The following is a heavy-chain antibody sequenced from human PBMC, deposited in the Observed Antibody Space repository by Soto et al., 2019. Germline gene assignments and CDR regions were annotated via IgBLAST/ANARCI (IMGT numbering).Heavy chain of an antibody. Sequence: QVQLVQSGAEVKKPGSSVKVSCKASGGTFSSYAINWVRQAPGQGLEWMGGIIPIFGTADYAQKFQGRVTITADQSTRTASLELSSRRSEDRAVYYCAQCLLGVNCYYGMDVWGQGTTVTVSS. J-gene: IGHJ6*02. D-gene: IGHD3-16*01. CDR3: AQCLLGVNCYYGMDV. V-gene: IGHV1-69*12. CDR2: IIPIFGTA. CDR1: GGTFSSYA.